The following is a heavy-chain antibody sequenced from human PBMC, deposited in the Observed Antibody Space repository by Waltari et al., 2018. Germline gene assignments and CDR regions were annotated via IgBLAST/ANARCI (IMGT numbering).Heavy chain of an antibody. D-gene: IGHD5-12*01. Sequence: EVQLLESGGGLVQPGGSLRLSCAASGFTFSSYAMSWVRQAPGHGLEWVSGIFSGGSTYYADSVKGRFTISRDNSKNTLYLQMNSLRAEDTAVYYCAKDLGFDAFDIWGQGTMVTVSS. CDR3: AKDLGFDAFDI. CDR1: GFTFSSYA. CDR2: IFSGGST. V-gene: IGHV3-23*03. J-gene: IGHJ3*02.